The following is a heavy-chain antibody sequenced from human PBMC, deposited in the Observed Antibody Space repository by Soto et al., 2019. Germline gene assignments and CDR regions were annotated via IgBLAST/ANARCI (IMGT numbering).Heavy chain of an antibody. D-gene: IGHD6-19*01. CDR1: GFTLSSYA. CDR2: ISGSGGST. Sequence: PXGSLRLSFAASGFTLSSYAMSWVRQAPGKGLEWVSAISGSGGSTYYADSVKGRFTISRDNSKNTLYLQMNSLRAEDTAVYYCAKDLEQWLSYWFDYWGQGTLVTVSS. V-gene: IGHV3-23*01. J-gene: IGHJ4*02. CDR3: AKDLEQWLSYWFDY.